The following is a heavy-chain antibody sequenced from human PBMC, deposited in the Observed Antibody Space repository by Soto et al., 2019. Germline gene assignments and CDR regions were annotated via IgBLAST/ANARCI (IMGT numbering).Heavy chain of an antibody. CDR2: ISYDGSNQ. J-gene: IGHJ4*02. CDR1: GFTFNIYG. V-gene: IGHV3-30*18. CDR3: AKDQASGQGSFES. Sequence: VKLVESGGGVVQPGGSLRLSCAASGFTFNIYGMHWVRQSPDKGLEWVALISYDGSNQYYADSVKGRFTSSRDNSKNTLFLQMNSLRADDTAVYYCAKDQASGQGSFESWRQGTLVTVSA.